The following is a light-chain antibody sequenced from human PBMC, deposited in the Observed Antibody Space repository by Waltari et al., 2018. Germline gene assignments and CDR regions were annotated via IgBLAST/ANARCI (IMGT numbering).Light chain of an antibody. V-gene: IGKV3-15*01. CDR1: QRVSSN. Sequence: EIVMTQSPGTLSVSPGEGATLSCRASQRVSSNVAWYQQRPGQAPRLLIFGASTRATGIPARFSGSESGTEFTLTISSLQSEDSAVYFCQQYTTLPLTFGGGTKVEI. J-gene: IGKJ4*01. CDR2: GAS. CDR3: QQYTTLPLT.